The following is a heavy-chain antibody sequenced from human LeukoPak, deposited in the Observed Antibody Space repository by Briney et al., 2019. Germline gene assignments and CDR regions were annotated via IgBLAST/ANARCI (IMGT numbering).Heavy chain of an antibody. J-gene: IGHJ6*02. CDR2: IYYSGST. CDR1: GGSISSYY. Sequence: NPSETLSLTCTVSGGSISSYYWGWIRQPPGKGLEWIGYIYYSGSTNYNPSLKSRVTISVDTSKNQFSLKLSSVTAADTAVYYCARGFVVVPAAIPYYYYYGMDVWGQGTTVTVSS. CDR3: ARGFVVVPAAIPYYYYYGMDV. V-gene: IGHV4-59*08. D-gene: IGHD2-2*02.